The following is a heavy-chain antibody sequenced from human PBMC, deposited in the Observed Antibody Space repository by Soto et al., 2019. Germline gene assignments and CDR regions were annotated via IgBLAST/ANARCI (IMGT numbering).Heavy chain of an antibody. V-gene: IGHV4-61*08. Sequence: PSETLSLTCTVSGGSISSGGYYWSWIRQPPGKGLEWIGYIYYSGSTNYNPSLKSRVTISVDTSKNQFSLKLSSVTAADTAVYYCARGFWSESGYDYPYFDYWGQGTLVTVSS. D-gene: IGHD5-12*01. J-gene: IGHJ4*02. CDR2: IYYSGST. CDR3: ARGFWSESGYDYPYFDY. CDR1: GGSISSGGYY.